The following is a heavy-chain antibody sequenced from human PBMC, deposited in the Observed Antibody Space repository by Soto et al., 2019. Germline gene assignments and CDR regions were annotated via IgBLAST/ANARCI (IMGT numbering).Heavy chain of an antibody. CDR2: ISGSGGST. J-gene: IGHJ5*02. V-gene: IGHV3-23*01. CDR1: GFTFSSYA. D-gene: IGHD6-19*01. Sequence: PGGSLRLSCAASGFTFSSYAMSWVRQAPGRGLEWVSAISGSGGSTYYADSVKGRFTISRDNSKNTLYLQMNSLRAEDTAVYYCAKAPSSGWYSNWFDPWGQGTLVTVSS. CDR3: AKAPSSGWYSNWFDP.